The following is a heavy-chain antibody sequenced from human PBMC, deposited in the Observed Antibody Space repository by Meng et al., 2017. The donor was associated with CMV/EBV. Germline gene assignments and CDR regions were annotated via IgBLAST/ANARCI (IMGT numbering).Heavy chain of an antibody. J-gene: IGHJ6*02. D-gene: IGHD3-3*01. V-gene: IGHV1-18*01. CDR2: ISAYNGNT. CDR1: GGTFSSYA. Sequence: ASVKVSCKASGGTFSSYAISWVRQAPGQGLEWMGWISAYNGNTNYAQKPQGRVTMTTDTSTSTAYMELRSLRSDDTAVYYCARATYYDFWSGYPPDVWGQGTTVTVSS. CDR3: ARATYYDFWSGYPPDV.